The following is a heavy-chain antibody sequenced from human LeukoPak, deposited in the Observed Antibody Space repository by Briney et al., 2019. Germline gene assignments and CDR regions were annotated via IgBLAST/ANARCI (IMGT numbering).Heavy chain of an antibody. J-gene: IGHJ4*02. CDR1: GFTFSSYS. Sequence: GGSLRLSCAASGFTFSSYSMNWVRQAPGKGLEWVSYISSSSSTIYYADSVKGRFTISRDNSKNTLYLQMDSLRAEDTAVYYCANEGDILTEIVPFDYWGQGTLVTVSS. D-gene: IGHD3-9*01. CDR3: ANEGDILTEIVPFDY. V-gene: IGHV3-48*01. CDR2: ISSSSSTI.